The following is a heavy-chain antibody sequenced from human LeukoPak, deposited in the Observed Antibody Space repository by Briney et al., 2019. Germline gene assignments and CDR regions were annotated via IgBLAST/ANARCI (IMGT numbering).Heavy chain of an antibody. V-gene: IGHV3-7*01. D-gene: IGHD2-15*01. CDR2: IKQDGSEK. Sequence: GGSLRLSCAASGFTFDDYGMSWVRQAPGKGLEWVANIKQDGSEKYYVDSVKGRFTISRDNAKNSLYLQMNSLRAEDTAVYYCASTPGFKWGQGTLVIVSS. CDR1: GFTFDDYG. J-gene: IGHJ4*02. CDR3: ASTPGFK.